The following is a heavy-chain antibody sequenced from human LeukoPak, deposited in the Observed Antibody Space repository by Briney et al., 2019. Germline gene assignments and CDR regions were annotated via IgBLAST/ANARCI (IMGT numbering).Heavy chain of an antibody. Sequence: SETLSLTCTVSGGSISSSSYYWGWIRQPPGKGLEWIGSIYYSGSTYYNPSLKSRVTIPVDTSKNQFSLKLSSVTAADTAVYYCALEWENDDSSGIEHCWGQGTLVTVSS. J-gene: IGHJ4*02. CDR3: ALEWENDDSSGIEHC. CDR2: IYYSGST. V-gene: IGHV4-39*07. CDR1: GGSISSSSYY. D-gene: IGHD3-22*01.